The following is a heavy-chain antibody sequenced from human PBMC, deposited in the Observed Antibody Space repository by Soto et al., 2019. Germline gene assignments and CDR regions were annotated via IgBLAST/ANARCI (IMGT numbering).Heavy chain of an antibody. CDR2: MNPKSGNT. CDR3: ARPRIAARRPFDY. J-gene: IGHJ4*02. Sequence: ASVKVSCKASGYTFTSYDINWVRQATGQGLEWMGWMNPKSGNTGYAQKFQGRVTMTRNTSISTAYMELSSLRSEDTAVYYCARPRIAARRPFDYWGQGTMVTVSS. V-gene: IGHV1-8*01. CDR1: GYTFTSYD. D-gene: IGHD6-6*01.